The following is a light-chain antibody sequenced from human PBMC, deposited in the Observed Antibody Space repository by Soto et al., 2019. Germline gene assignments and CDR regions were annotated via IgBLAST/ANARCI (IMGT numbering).Light chain of an antibody. V-gene: IGLV2-14*01. CDR1: SSDVGAYNY. CDR3: SSYASSSTDG. Sequence: QSVLTQPASVSGSPGQSITISCTGTSSDVGAYNYVSWYQQHPGKAHKLMIYDVSNRPSGVSNRFSGSKSGNSASLTISGLQAEDEADYYCSSYASSSTDGFGTGTKVTVL. J-gene: IGLJ1*01. CDR2: DVS.